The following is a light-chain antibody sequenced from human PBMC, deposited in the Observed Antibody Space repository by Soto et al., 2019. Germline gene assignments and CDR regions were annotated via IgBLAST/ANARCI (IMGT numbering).Light chain of an antibody. V-gene: IGKV3-20*01. J-gene: IGKJ2*01. CDR3: QQSHSSPYT. Sequence: EIVLTQSPGTLSWSLGERATLSCRASQSVSQYLAWYQQKPGQAPRLLIYGASSRANGIPDRFSGSGSGTDFTLTINGLEPEDFAVYYCQQSHSSPYTFGPGTKLEIK. CDR1: QSVSQY. CDR2: GAS.